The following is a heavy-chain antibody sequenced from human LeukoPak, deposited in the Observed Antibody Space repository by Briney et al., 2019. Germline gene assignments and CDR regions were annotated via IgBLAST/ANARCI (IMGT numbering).Heavy chain of an antibody. CDR3: AKDRCSSSTCREAFEI. D-gene: IGHD2-2*01. CDR1: GFTFSRYG. J-gene: IGHJ3*02. CDR2: IWYDGKNDQ. V-gene: IGHV3-30*02. Sequence: GGSLRLSCAVSGFTFSRYGMHWIRQAPGKGMEWVAFIWYDGKNDQEYAESVKGRFTISRNNSKNTLYLQMNSLRTEDTAMYYSAKDRCSSSTCREAFEIWGQGTLVTVSS.